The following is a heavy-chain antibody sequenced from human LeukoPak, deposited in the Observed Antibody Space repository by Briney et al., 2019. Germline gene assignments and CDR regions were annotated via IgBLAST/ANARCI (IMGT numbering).Heavy chain of an antibody. D-gene: IGHD3-22*01. J-gene: IGHJ6*03. V-gene: IGHV3-23*01. CDR3: ASRYDYTKEGYYYYYMDV. CDR2: IAAGATST. CDR1: GFTGPSFA. Sequence: GGSLTLSCSASGFTGPSFAMAWVRQAPGKGLEWVSGIAAGATSTYYADSVKGRFTISRDNSRKTVHLQMNSLRAEDTAVYYCASRYDYTKEGYYYYYMDVWGKGTTVTVSS.